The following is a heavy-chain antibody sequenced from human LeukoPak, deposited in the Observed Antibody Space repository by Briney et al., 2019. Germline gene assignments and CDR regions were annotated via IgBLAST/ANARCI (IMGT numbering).Heavy chain of an antibody. CDR3: ARVSIYSSSGYYYGMDV. Sequence: SETLSLTCTVSGGSISSSSYYWGWIRQHPGKGLEWIGYIHYSGSTYYNPSLKSRVTISVDTSKNQFSLKLSSVTAADTAVYYCARVSIYSSSGYYYGMDVWGQGTTVTVSS. D-gene: IGHD6-6*01. CDR2: IHYSGST. CDR1: GGSISSSSYY. V-gene: IGHV4-31*03. J-gene: IGHJ6*02.